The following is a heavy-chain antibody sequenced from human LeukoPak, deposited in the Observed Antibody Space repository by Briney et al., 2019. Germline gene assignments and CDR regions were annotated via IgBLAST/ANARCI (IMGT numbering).Heavy chain of an antibody. CDR2: IYYSGST. CDR3: ARSSRGGNPRYYFDY. Sequence: SETLSLTCTVSGGSISSSSYYWGWIRQPPGKGLEWIGSIYYSGSTYYNPSLKSRVTISVDTSKNQFSLKLSSVTAADTAVYCCARSSRGGNPRYYFDYWGQGTLVTVSS. CDR1: GGSISSSSYY. D-gene: IGHD3-16*01. V-gene: IGHV4-39*07. J-gene: IGHJ4*02.